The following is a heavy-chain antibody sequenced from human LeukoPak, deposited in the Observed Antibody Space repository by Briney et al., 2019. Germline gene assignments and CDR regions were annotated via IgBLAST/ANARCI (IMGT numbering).Heavy chain of an antibody. D-gene: IGHD3-3*01. V-gene: IGHV1-46*01. J-gene: IGHJ5*02. CDR2: INPSGGST. CDR3: ARGGRYYDFWSGYLET. CDR1: GYTFTSYY. Sequence: ASVKVSCKASGYTFTSYYMHWVRQAPGQGLEWMGIINPSGGSTSYAQKFQGRVTMTRDTSTSTVYMELSSLRSEDTAVYYCARGGRYYDFWSGYLETWGQGTLVTVSS.